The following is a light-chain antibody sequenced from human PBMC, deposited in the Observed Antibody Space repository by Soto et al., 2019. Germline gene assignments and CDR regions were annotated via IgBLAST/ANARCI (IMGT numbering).Light chain of an antibody. CDR2: GAS. CDR3: QQYGNSRWT. V-gene: IGKV3-20*01. J-gene: IGKJ1*01. CDR1: QSVTSNY. Sequence: EIVFTQSPGTLSLSPGARATLSCRASQSVTSNYLAWYQQKPGQAPRLLIYGASSRATGIPDRFSGSGSGTQFTLTISRLEPEDFEVYYCQQYGNSRWTFGQGTKVDIK.